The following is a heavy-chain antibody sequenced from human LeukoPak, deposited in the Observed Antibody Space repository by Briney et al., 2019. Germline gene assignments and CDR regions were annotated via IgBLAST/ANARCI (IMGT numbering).Heavy chain of an antibody. Sequence: ASVKVSCKASGYTFTSYDINWVRQATGQGLEWMGWMNPNSGNTGYAQKFQGRVTMTRNTSISTAYMELSSLRSEDTAVYYCAKVMAYSSGWYGVDWGQGSLVTVSS. CDR2: MNPNSGNT. J-gene: IGHJ4*02. D-gene: IGHD6-19*01. V-gene: IGHV1-8*01. CDR1: GYTFTSYD. CDR3: AKVMAYSSGWYGVD.